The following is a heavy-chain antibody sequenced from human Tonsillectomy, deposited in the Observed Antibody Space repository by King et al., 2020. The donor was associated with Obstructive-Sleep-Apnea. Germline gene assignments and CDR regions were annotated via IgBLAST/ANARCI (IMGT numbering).Heavy chain of an antibody. CDR1: GFTFSSYW. CDR2: IKQDGSEK. J-gene: IGHJ3*02. CDR3: ARVPNYYDSSGYYKIPGAFDI. D-gene: IGHD3-22*01. V-gene: IGHV3-7*03. Sequence: QLVQSGGGLVQPGGSLRLSCAASGFTFSSYWMSWVRHAPGKGLEWVANIKQDGSEKYYVDSVKGRFTYSRDNAKNSLYLQMNSLRAEDTAVYYCARVPNYYDSSGYYKIPGAFDIWGQGTMVTVSS.